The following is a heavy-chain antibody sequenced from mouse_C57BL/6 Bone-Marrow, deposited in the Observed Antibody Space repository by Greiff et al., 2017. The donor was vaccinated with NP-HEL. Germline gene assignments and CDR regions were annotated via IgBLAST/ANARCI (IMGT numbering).Heavy chain of an antibody. CDR2: IDPENGDT. CDR1: GFNIKDDY. Sequence: VQLQQSGAELVRPGASVKLSCTASGFNIKDDYMHWVKQRPEQGLQWIGWIDPENGDTEYASKFQGKATITADTSSNTAYLQLSSLTSEDTAVYYCTTGYFDVWGTGTTVTVSS. CDR3: TTGYFDV. V-gene: IGHV14-4*01. J-gene: IGHJ1*03.